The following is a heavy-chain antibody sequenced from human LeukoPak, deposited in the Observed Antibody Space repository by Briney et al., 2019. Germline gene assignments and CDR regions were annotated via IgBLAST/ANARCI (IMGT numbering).Heavy chain of an antibody. CDR3: AKDVGGVQDYYYDSSGYG. CDR1: GYTFSSYA. J-gene: IGHJ4*02. V-gene: IGHV3-23*01. Sequence: GGSLRLSCAASGYTFSSYAMSWVRQAPGKGLEWVSAISGSGGSTYYADSVKGRFTISRDNSKNTLYLQMNSLRAEDTAVYYCAKDVGGVQDYYYDSSGYGWGQGTLVTVSS. D-gene: IGHD3-22*01. CDR2: ISGSGGST.